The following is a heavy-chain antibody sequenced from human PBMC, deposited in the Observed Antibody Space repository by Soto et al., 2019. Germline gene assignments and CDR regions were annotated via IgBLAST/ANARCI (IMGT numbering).Heavy chain of an antibody. CDR3: ARGGYYDSSGSRNYYYYGMNV. D-gene: IGHD3-22*01. CDR2: ISAYDGNT. Sequence: ASVKVSCKASGYTFTSDGIYWVRQAPGQGLEWLGWISAYDGNTKYAQILQGRVSLTTDTSTNTAYMELRSLRSDDTAMYFCARGGYYDSSGSRNYYYYGMNVWGQGTTVTVS. CDR1: GYTFTSDG. V-gene: IGHV1-18*01. J-gene: IGHJ6*02.